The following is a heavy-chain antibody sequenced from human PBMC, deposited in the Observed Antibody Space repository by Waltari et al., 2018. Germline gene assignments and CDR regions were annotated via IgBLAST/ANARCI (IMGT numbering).Heavy chain of an antibody. V-gene: IGHV4-30-4*01. CDR2: IYYRGCT. J-gene: IGHJ4*02. D-gene: IGHD5-12*01. Sequence: QVQLQESGTGLVKTSQTLSLTCNVSGGSISSGDYYWRWIRQPPGKGLEWIGYIYYRGCTHYNPSLKSRVTISVDTSKNQFSLKLSSVTAADTAVYYCARSFGMATIKTFDYWGQGTLVTVSS. CDR3: ARSFGMATIKTFDY. CDR1: GGSISSGDYY.